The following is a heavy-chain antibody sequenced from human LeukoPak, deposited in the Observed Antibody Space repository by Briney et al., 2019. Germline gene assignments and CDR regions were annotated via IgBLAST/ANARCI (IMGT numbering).Heavy chain of an antibody. CDR3: TSLSGYSGYDPLYY. J-gene: IGHJ4*02. Sequence: GGSLRLSCGASGFTLSDHYMDWVRQAPGKGLEWVGRTGNRGNSYTTEYAASVKGRFTISRDDSKNSLYLQMNSLKAEDTAVYYCTSLSGYSGYDPLYYWGQGTLVTVSP. CDR1: GFTLSDHY. V-gene: IGHV3-72*01. CDR2: TGNRGNSYTT. D-gene: IGHD5-12*01.